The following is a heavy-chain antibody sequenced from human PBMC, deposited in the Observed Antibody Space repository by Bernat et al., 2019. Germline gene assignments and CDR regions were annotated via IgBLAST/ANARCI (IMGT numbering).Heavy chain of an antibody. CDR1: KYTFTSYT. J-gene: IGHJ4*02. Sequence: QVQLVQSGAEVKKPGASVQVSCKASKYTFTSYTIHWVGQVPGQRLEWMGWINTGNGHTQYSQKFQGRVTITRDTSASTAYMELNSLTSEDTAVYYCAREEGVIGKWNYPFFAYWGQGALVIVSS. V-gene: IGHV1-3*04. D-gene: IGHD1-7*01. CDR2: INTGNGHT. CDR3: AREEGVIGKWNYPFFAY.